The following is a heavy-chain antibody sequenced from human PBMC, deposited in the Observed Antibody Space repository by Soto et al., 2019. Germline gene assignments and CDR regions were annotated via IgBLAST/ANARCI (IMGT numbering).Heavy chain of an antibody. CDR3: ARDYGGNSGWFDP. J-gene: IGHJ5*02. Sequence: ASVKVSCKASGYTFISFDINWVRQATGQGPEWMGWMNPNSGIVGYAQKFRYRVTLTRDTSISTAYMELSSLNSEDTAVYYCARDYGGNSGWFDPWGQGTLVTVSS. V-gene: IGHV1-8*01. CDR2: MNPNSGIV. CDR1: GYTFISFD. D-gene: IGHD4-17*01.